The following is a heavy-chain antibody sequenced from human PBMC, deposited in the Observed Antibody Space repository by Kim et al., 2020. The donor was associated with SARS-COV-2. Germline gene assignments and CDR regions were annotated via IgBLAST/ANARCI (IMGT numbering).Heavy chain of an antibody. J-gene: IGHJ4*02. V-gene: IGHV4-34*01. D-gene: IGHD4-17*01. Sequence: YNPSLKSRVTISVDTSKNQFSLKLSSVTAADTAVYYCARESTTVTYYFDYWGQGTLVTVSS. CDR3: ARESTTVTYYFDY.